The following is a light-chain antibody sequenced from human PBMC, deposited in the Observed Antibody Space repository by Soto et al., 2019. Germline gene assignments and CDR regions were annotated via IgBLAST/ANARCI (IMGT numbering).Light chain of an antibody. V-gene: IGKV3-11*01. CDR3: QQRSNWPPFT. CDR2: DAS. Sequence: EIVMTQSPATLSLSPGGGAILSCRASQSVYNNYLAWYQQKPGQAPRLLIYDASNRATGIPARFSGSGSGTDFTLTISSLEPEDFAVYYCQQRSNWPPFTFGGGTKVDIK. CDR1: QSVYNNY. J-gene: IGKJ4*01.